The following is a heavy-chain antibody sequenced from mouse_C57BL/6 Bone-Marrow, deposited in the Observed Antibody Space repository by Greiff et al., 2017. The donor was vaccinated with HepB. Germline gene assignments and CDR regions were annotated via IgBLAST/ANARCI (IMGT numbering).Heavy chain of an antibody. J-gene: IGHJ2*01. CDR3: ARQLRLLYFDY. CDR2: IHPSDSDT. D-gene: IGHD3-2*02. CDR1: GYTFTSYW. V-gene: IGHV1-74*01. Sequence: QVQLQQPGAELVKPGASVKVSCKASGYTFTSYWMHWVKQRPGQGLEWIGRIHPSDSDTNYNQKFKGKATLTVDKSSSTAYMQLSSLTSEDSAVYYCARQLRLLYFDYWGQGTTLTVSS.